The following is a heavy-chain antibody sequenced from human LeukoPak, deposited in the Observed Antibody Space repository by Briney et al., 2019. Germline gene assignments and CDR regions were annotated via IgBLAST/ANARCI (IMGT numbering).Heavy chain of an antibody. CDR1: GFTFSTYN. CDR3: AKDHDYYGLESH. J-gene: IGHJ4*02. CDR2: ITSSSSYT. V-gene: IGHV3-21*01. Sequence: PGGSLRLSCAASGFTFSTYNMNWVRQAPGKGLEWVSSITSSSSYTFYADSVKGRFTISRDNSKNTLYLQMYSLRAEDTAVYYCAKDHDYYGLESHWGQGTLVTVSS. D-gene: IGHD3-10*01.